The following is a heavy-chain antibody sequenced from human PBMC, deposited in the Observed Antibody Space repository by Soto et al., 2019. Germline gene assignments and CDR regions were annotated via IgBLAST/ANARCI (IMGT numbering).Heavy chain of an antibody. V-gene: IGHV1-8*01. CDR3: ARDRDLRFLEWLSFDY. D-gene: IGHD3-3*01. CDR2: MNPNSGNT. Sequence: ASVKVSCKASGYTFTSYDINWVRQATGQGLEWMGWMNPNSGNTDYAQKFQDRVTMTRDTSTSTAYMELRSLRSDDTAVYYCARDRDLRFLEWLSFDYWGQGTLVTVSS. J-gene: IGHJ4*02. CDR1: GYTFTSYD.